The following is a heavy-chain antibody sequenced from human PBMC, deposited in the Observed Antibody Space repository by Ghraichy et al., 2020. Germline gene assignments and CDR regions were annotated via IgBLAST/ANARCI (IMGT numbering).Heavy chain of an antibody. CDR2: ISSDGRTK. J-gene: IGHJ6*02. D-gene: IGHD2-15*01. CDR3: ARHGLAGATEYYYYGMDV. V-gene: IGHV3-30*04. Sequence: GGSLRLSCAASGFTFSESPIYWVRQPPGRGLEWVALISSDGRTKYYADSVKGRFTISRDNGKDRLFLRMNSLRAEDTAVYYCARHGLAGATEYYYYGMDVGGQGTTVIVSS. CDR1: GFTFSESP.